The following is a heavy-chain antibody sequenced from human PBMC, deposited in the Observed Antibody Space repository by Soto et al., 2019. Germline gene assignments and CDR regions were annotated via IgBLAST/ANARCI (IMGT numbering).Heavy chain of an antibody. J-gene: IGHJ4*02. D-gene: IGHD3-3*01. CDR1: GGTFSSYA. Sequence: SVKVSCKASGGTFSSYAISWVRQAPGQGLEWMGGIIPIFGTANYAQKFQGRVTITADESTSTAYMELSSLRSEDTAVYYCARSPPYDFWSGYHDYWGQGTLVTVSS. V-gene: IGHV1-69*13. CDR3: ARSPPYDFWSGYHDY. CDR2: IIPIFGTA.